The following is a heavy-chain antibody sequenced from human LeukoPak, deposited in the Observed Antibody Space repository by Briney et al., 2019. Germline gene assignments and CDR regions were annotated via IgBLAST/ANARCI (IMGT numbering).Heavy chain of an antibody. Sequence: GGSLRLSCAASGFTVSSNYMSWLRQAPGRGLEWVSFISSSSSSIYYADSVKGRFTISRDSAKNSLYLQLKSLRDEDTAVYFCARAVTAAAPFDYWGQGTLVTVSS. J-gene: IGHJ4*02. CDR1: GFTVSSNY. CDR3: ARAVTAAAPFDY. CDR2: ISSSSSSI. D-gene: IGHD6-13*01. V-gene: IGHV3-48*02.